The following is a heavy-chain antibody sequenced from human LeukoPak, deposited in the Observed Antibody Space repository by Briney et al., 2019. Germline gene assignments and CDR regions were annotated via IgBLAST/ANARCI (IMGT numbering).Heavy chain of an antibody. V-gene: IGHV1-2*02. D-gene: IGHD3-9*01. CDR3: ARANYDILTGYYYFDY. Sequence: GASVKVSCKASGYTFTGYYMHWVRQAPGQGLEWMGWINPNSGGTNYAQKFQGRVTMTRDTSISTAYMELSRLRSDDTAVYYCARANYDILTGYYYFDYWGQGTLVTVSS. J-gene: IGHJ4*02. CDR2: INPNSGGT. CDR1: GYTFTGYY.